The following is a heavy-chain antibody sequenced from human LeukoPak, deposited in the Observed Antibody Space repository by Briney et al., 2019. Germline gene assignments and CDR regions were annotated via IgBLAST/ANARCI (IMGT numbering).Heavy chain of an antibody. CDR3: AKGSGNGYGSGPFDY. Sequence: GGSLRLSCAASGFTFSTFAMIWVRQPPGQGLEWVSAISTSGESTYYADSVKGHFTISRDNSKNTLYLQMNSLRAEDTAIYFCAKGSGNGYGSGPFDYWGQGTLVTVSS. D-gene: IGHD3-10*01. CDR1: GFTFSTFA. V-gene: IGHV3-23*01. J-gene: IGHJ4*02. CDR2: ISTSGEST.